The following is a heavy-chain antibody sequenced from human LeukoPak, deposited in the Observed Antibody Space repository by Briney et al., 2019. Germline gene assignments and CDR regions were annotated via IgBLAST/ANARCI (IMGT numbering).Heavy chain of an antibody. D-gene: IGHD3-22*01. Sequence: PGSSLRLSCAASGFTFSSYAMHWVRQAPGKGLEWVAVISYDGSNKYYADSVKGRFTIYRDNSKNTLYLQMNSLRAEDTAVYYCASGYYYYDSSGPFDYWGQGTLVTVSS. J-gene: IGHJ4*02. CDR1: GFTFSSYA. CDR3: ASGYYYYDSSGPFDY. CDR2: ISYDGSNK. V-gene: IGHV3-30-3*01.